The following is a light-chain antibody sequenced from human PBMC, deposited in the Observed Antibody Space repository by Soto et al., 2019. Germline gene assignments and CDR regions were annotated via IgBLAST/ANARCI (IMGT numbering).Light chain of an antibody. V-gene: IGKV3-11*01. CDR1: QSVSIY. J-gene: IGKJ5*01. CDR3: QQRSNWPPIT. Sequence: EVVMTPSPAPLSLSPGGRATLSCSASQSVSIYLAWYQQRPGQAPRLLIYDASNRATGIPARFSGSGSGTDFTLTISSLEPEDFAVYYCQQRSNWPPITFGQGTRLEIK. CDR2: DAS.